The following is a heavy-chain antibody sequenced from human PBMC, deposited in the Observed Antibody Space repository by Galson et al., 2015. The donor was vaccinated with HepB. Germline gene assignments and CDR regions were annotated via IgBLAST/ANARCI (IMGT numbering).Heavy chain of an antibody. J-gene: IGHJ4*02. CDR3: ARGEGDYGDFSLDY. D-gene: IGHD4-17*01. CDR1: GFTFSSYG. CDR2: IWYDGSNK. V-gene: IGHV3-33*01. Sequence: LRLSCAASGFTFSSYGMHWVRQAPGKGLEWVAVIWYDGSNKYYADSVKGRFTISRDNSKNTLYLQMNSLRAEDTAVYYCARGEGDYGDFSLDYWGQGTLVTVSS.